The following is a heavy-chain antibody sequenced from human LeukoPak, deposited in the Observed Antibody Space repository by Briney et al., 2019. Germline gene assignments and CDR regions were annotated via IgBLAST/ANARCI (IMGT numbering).Heavy chain of an antibody. Sequence: GGSLRLSCAASGFTFSTYMSWVRQAPGKGLEWVANIKQDGSEKYYVDSVKGRFIISRDNAKSSLYLQMNNLRAEDTAVYYCARGNSMVRGGSYYYYYMDVWGKGTTVTVSS. D-gene: IGHD3-10*01. CDR2: IKQDGSEK. CDR3: ARGNSMVRGGSYYYYYMDV. CDR1: GFTFSTY. J-gene: IGHJ6*03. V-gene: IGHV3-7*01.